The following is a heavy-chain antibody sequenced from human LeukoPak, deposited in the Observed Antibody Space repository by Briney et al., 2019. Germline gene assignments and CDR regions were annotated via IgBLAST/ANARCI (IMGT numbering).Heavy chain of an antibody. Sequence: GGSLSLSFPASEFTFSSYAMSWSRKPPGKGLEWFSAISGSGGSTYYADSVKGRFTISRDNSKNTLYLQMNSLRAEDTAVYYCAKVKQQLVGAAFDIWGQGTMVTVSS. CDR3: AKVKQQLVGAAFDI. V-gene: IGHV3-23*01. D-gene: IGHD6-13*01. CDR1: EFTFSSYA. J-gene: IGHJ3*02. CDR2: ISGSGGST.